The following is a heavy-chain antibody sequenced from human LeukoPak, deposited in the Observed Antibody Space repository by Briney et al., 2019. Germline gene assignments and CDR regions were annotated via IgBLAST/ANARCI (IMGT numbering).Heavy chain of an antibody. Sequence: GGSLRLSCAASGFTFSSYWMSWVRQAPGKGLEWMANIKQDGSEKYYVDSVKGRFTVSRDNAKNSLYLQMNSLRAEDTAVYYCARPYCSSTTCSWFDPWGQGTLVTVSS. D-gene: IGHD2-2*01. V-gene: IGHV3-7*01. CDR1: GFTFSSYW. CDR3: ARPYCSSTTCSWFDP. CDR2: IKQDGSEK. J-gene: IGHJ5*02.